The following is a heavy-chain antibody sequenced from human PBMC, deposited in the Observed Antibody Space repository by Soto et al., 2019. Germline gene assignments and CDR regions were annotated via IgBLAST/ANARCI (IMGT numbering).Heavy chain of an antibody. CDR2: IYWDDDK. CDR3: AHLVPTNWNVFWFDP. D-gene: IGHD1-1*01. Sequence: QITLKESGPTLVKPTQTLTLTCTFSGFSLSTSGVGVGWIRQPPGKALEWLALIYWDDDKRYSPSLKSRLTIXXDXSXXQVVLTMTHMDPVDTATYYCAHLVPTNWNVFWFDPWGQGTLVTVSS. V-gene: IGHV2-5*02. CDR1: GFSLSTSGVG. J-gene: IGHJ5*02.